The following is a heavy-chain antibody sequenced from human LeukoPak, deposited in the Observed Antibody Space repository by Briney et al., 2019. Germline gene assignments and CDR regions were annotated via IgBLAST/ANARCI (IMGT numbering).Heavy chain of an antibody. CDR2: INHSGST. Sequence: SETLSLTCTVSGGSISSSVYYWSWIRQPPGKGLEWIGEINHSGSTNYNPSLKSRVTISVDTSKNQFSLKLSSVTAADTAVYYCARVKNRIAAAGTGWFDPWGQGTLVTVSS. CDR3: ARVKNRIAAAGTGWFDP. CDR1: GGSISSSVYY. J-gene: IGHJ5*02. D-gene: IGHD6-13*01. V-gene: IGHV4-39*07.